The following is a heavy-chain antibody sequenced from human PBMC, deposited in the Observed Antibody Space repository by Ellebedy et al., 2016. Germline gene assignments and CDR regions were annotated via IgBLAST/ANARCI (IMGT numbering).Heavy chain of an antibody. Sequence: SQTLSLTCAIPGGSVSIDGWNWIRQSPSRGLEWLGRTYYTSRWNVDYALSVKSRININVDTSKNQFSLQLDSVTHEDTAVYYCARGWLRSAFDIWGQGAMVTVSS. V-gene: IGHV6-1*01. D-gene: IGHD5-12*01. CDR3: ARGWLRSAFDI. CDR1: GGSVSIDG. J-gene: IGHJ3*02. CDR2: TYYTSRWNV.